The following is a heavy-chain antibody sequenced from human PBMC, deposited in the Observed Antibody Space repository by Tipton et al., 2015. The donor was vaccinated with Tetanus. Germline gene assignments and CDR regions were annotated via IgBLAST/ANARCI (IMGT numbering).Heavy chain of an antibody. Sequence: TLSLTCSVSGGSTSSYYWSWIRQPPGKGLEWIGDTSYTGSTTYNPSLQSRVTISVDTSKDQFSLELTSVTAADTAVYYCATLVSTVDLTMYFASWGQGIQVTVSS. CDR3: ATLVSTVDLTMYFAS. CDR1: GGSTSSYY. V-gene: IGHV4-59*12. J-gene: IGHJ1*01. D-gene: IGHD2-8*01. CDR2: TSYTGST.